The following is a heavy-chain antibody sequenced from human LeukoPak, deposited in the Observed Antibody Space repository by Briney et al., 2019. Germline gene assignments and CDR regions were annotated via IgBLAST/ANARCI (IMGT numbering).Heavy chain of an antibody. CDR3: ARAGYCSSTSCSEDYFDY. J-gene: IGHJ4*02. CDR2: INTDGSTT. D-gene: IGHD2-2*01. CDR1: GFTFSSYW. V-gene: IGHV3-74*01. Sequence: GGSLRLSCAASGFTFSSYWMHWVRQAPGKGLVWVSRINTDGSTTSYADPVKGRFTISRDNAKNTLYLQMNSLRAEDTAVYYCARAGYCSSTSCSEDYFDYWGQGTLVTVSS.